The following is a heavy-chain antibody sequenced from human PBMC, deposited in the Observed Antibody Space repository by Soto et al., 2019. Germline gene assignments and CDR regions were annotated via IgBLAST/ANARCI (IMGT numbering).Heavy chain of an antibody. Sequence: GGSLRLSCAASGFTFSSYEMNWVRQAPGKGLEWVPYISSSGSTIYYADSVKGRFTISRDNAKNSLYLQMNSLRAEDTAVYYCARGRREYCSSASGYYYYYGMDVWGQGTTVTVSS. CDR3: ARGRREYCSSASGYYYYYGMDV. CDR2: ISSSGSTI. D-gene: IGHD2-2*01. CDR1: GFTFSSYE. V-gene: IGHV3-48*03. J-gene: IGHJ6*02.